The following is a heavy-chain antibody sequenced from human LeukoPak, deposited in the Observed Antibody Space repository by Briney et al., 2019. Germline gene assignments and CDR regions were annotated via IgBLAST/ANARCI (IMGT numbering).Heavy chain of an antibody. CDR1: GGSISSSSYY. CDR3: ARAGEQGVILFKYYYMDV. D-gene: IGHD3-10*01. Sequence: TSETLSLTCTVSGGSISSSSYYWGWVRQPRGKGLEWIVYIYYSGSTNYNPSLKSRVTISVDTSKNQFSLKLSSVTAADTAVYYCARAGEQGVILFKYYYMDVWGKGTTVTVSS. CDR2: IYYSGST. J-gene: IGHJ6*03. V-gene: IGHV4-61*05.